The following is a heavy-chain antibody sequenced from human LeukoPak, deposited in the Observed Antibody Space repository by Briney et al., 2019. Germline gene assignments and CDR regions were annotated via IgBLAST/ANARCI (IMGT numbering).Heavy chain of an antibody. Sequence: GGSLRLSCAASGFTFSSYEMHWVRQTPGKGLEWVAATSSSDAGTYHADSVRGRFTISRDNSKNTLYLQMNSLRAEDAAVYFCAKAPVTSCRGAYCYPFDSWGQGTLVTVSS. V-gene: IGHV3-23*01. CDR3: AKAPVTSCRGAYCYPFDS. CDR1: GFTFSSYE. CDR2: TSSSDAGT. J-gene: IGHJ4*02. D-gene: IGHD2-21*01.